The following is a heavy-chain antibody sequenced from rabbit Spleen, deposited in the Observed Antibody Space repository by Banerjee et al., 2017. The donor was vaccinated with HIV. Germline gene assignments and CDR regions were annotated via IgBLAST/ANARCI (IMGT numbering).Heavy chain of an antibody. J-gene: IGHJ4*01. CDR2: INMFTGKS. CDR1: GVSFSDKDV. D-gene: IGHD2-1*01. CDR3: ARDTPGDGTFFWRL. V-gene: IGHV1S45*01. Sequence: QEQLVESGGGLVKPEGSLKLTCEASGVSFSDKDVMCWVRQAPGKGLEWIACINMFTGKSVYASWAKGRFIMSRPSSTTVTLQMTSLTVADTATYFCARDTPGDGTFFWRLWGPGTLVTV.